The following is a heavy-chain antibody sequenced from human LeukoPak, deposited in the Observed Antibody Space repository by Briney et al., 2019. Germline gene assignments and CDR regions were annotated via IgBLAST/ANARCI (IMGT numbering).Heavy chain of an antibody. CDR3: TKDQGGNFGPFDY. V-gene: IGHV3-33*06. CDR1: GVTLTTSG. J-gene: IGHJ4*02. CDR2: LFYDGSNE. D-gene: IGHD4-23*01. Sequence: GRSLRLSCVASGVTLTTSGIHWVRQAPGKGLEWVAVLFYDGSNEFYSDSVKGRFTISRDTARNMVYLQMSSLRAEDTGVYYCTKDQGGNFGPFDYWGQGTLVAVSS.